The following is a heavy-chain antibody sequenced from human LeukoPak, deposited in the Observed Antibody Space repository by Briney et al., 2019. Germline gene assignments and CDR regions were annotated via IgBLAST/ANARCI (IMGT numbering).Heavy chain of an antibody. V-gene: IGHV1-24*01. CDR1: TFTLSELY. J-gene: IGHJ6*03. CDR2: FDHEGGQF. Sequence: ASVKVSCKVSTFTLSELYMHWVRHARGKGLEGVGDFDHEGGQFIYGQSFRGRVILTEDASTNTAFMEVNSMRPDDTAVYYCATGVICATTTCPGHRNYYLFMGVWGEGTAVTVSS. CDR3: ATGVICATTTCPGHRNYYLFMGV. D-gene: IGHD2-2*01.